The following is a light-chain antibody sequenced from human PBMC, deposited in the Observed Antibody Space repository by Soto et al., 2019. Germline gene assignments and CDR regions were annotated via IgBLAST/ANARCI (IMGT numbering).Light chain of an antibody. J-gene: IGLJ1*01. CDR2: DVS. V-gene: IGLV2-11*01. CDR1: SSDIGSYNY. Sequence: QSVPTQPRSVSVSPGQSVTISCTGTSSDIGSYNYVSWYQQHPGKAPKVMIYDVSKRPSGVPDRLSGSKSGNTAYLIISGLQAKDEADYYCCSYAGSYTYVFGSGTKV. CDR3: CSYAGSYTYV.